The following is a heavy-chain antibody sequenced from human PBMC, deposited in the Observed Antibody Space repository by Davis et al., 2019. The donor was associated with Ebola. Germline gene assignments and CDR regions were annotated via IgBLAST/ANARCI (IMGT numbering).Heavy chain of an antibody. CDR2: IVASDSYS. CDR1: GYSFSTYW. V-gene: IGHV5-10-1*01. J-gene: IGHJ5*02. CDR3: ARHYSTSSVWLNP. Sequence: GESLKISCKGSGYSFSTYWMTWVRQMRGQGLPGAGRIVASDSYSNYSPSFQGHVTISADKSTSTAYLQWSSLMASDSAMYYCARHYSTSSVWLNPWGQGTLVTVSS. D-gene: IGHD2/OR15-2a*01.